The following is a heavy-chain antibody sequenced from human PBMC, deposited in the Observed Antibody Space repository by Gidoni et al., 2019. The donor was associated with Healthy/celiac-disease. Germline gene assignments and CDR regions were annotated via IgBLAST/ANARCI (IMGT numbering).Heavy chain of an antibody. V-gene: IGHV3-30*18. Sequence: QVQLVESGGGVVQPGRSLRLSCAASGFTFSSDGMHWVRQAPGKGLEWVAVISYDGSNKYYADSVKGRFTISRDNSKNTLYLKMNSLRAEDTAVYYCAKDNDDYFDYWGQGTLVTVSS. D-gene: IGHD1-1*01. J-gene: IGHJ4*02. CDR3: AKDNDDYFDY. CDR2: ISYDGSNK. CDR1: GFTFSSDG.